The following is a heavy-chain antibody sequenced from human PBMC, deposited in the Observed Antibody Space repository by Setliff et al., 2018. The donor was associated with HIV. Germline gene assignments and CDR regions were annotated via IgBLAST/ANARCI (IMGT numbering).Heavy chain of an antibody. D-gene: IGHD7-27*01. CDR3: ARQGNWEFDY. V-gene: IGHV3-21*01. CDR1: GFTFSNYS. Sequence: KPGGSLRLSCAVSGFTFSNYSMNWVRQTPGKGLEWVSSISASATYIYYADSVKGRFTISRDNAENSLYLQMNSMRAEDTALYYCARQGNWEFDYWGQGQWSPSPQ. J-gene: IGHJ4*02. CDR2: ISASATYI.